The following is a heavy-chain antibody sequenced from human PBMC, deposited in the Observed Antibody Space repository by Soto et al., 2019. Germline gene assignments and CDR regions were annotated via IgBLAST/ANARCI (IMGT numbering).Heavy chain of an antibody. CDR2: VYKSAST. J-gene: IGHJ4*02. Sequence: SETLSLTCTVSGDSISAYYWTWIRQPPGKRLEYIGYVYKSASTNYNPSLKSRVAISADTSKNHFSLKMTSVTAADTAVYYCARATTVGVKGYYLDFWGQGTLVTVSS. CDR1: GDSISAYY. V-gene: IGHV4-59*01. D-gene: IGHD1-1*01. CDR3: ARATTVGVKGYYLDF.